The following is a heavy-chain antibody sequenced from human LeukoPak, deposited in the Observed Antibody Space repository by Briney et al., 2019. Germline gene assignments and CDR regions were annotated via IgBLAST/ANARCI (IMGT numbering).Heavy chain of an antibody. J-gene: IGHJ4*02. D-gene: IGHD1-26*01. CDR2: IKSKIDGGTT. V-gene: IGHV3-15*01. Sequence: GGSLRLSCAASGFTFTNAWMSWVRQAPGEGLEWVGRIKSKIDGGTTDYAAPVKGRFTISRDDSKNTLYLQMNSLKTEDTAVYYCTTDGVGVEGATYDNWGQGTLVSVSS. CDR1: GFTFTNAW. CDR3: TTDGVGVEGATYDN.